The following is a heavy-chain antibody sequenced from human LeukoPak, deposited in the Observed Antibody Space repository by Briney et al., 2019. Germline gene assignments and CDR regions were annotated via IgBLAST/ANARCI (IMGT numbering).Heavy chain of an antibody. V-gene: IGHV1-24*01. Sequence: ATVKVSCKVSGHNLTELSMNWVRQAPGNMLEWMGGFDPEDGETIYAQKFQGRVTMTEDTSTDTAYMELSSLRSEDTAVYYCATGSSGWYRAPSSFDYWGQGTLVTVSS. CDR2: FDPEDGET. J-gene: IGHJ4*02. D-gene: IGHD6-19*01. CDR1: GHNLTELS. CDR3: ATGSSGWYRAPSSFDY.